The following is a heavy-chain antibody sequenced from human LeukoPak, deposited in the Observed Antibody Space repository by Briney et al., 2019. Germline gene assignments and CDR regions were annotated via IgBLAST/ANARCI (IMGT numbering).Heavy chain of an antibody. D-gene: IGHD2-15*01. CDR2: INPNNGGT. CDR3: AARLGSCNDPRCDYFYY. Sequence: ASVRVSCKTSGYGFPGNYIHWVRQAPGQGLEWMGWINPNNGGTNYAQKFQGRVTMTRDTSISTACMELSRLTSDDTAVYYCAARLGSCNDPRCDYFYYWGQGTLVTVSS. J-gene: IGHJ4*02. CDR1: GYGFPGNY. V-gene: IGHV1-2*02.